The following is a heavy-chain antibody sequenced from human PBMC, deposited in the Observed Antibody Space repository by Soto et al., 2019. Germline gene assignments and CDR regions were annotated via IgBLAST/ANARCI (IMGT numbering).Heavy chain of an antibody. J-gene: IGHJ4*02. CDR3: ARTPLL. V-gene: IGHV4-31*03. Sequence: QVQLQESGPVLVKPSQTLPLTCTFSGGSIISGGYYWSWIRQHPRKGLECIGYIYYSGSTYYNPSLKSRVTISVDTSKNQFSLKLSSVTAADTAVYSCARTPLLWGQGTLVTVSS. D-gene: IGHD1-26*01. CDR1: GGSIISGGYY. CDR2: IYYSGST.